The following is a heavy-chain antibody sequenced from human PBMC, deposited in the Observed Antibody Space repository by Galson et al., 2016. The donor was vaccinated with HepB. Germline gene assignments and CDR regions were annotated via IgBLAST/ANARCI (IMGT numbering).Heavy chain of an antibody. CDR3: ASPRRQWLVRFDGEALQF. CDR2: VNAGNGDT. J-gene: IGHJ3*01. D-gene: IGHD6-19*01. V-gene: IGHV1-3*01. CDR1: GYSFSRYA. Sequence: SVKVSCKASGYSFSRYALHWLRQAPGQRPEWMGWVNAGNGDTDYSRTFRGSLSITSDTSATTSYMELNSLKSEYTAVYYCASPRRQWLVRFDGEALQFWGQGTMVSVSS.